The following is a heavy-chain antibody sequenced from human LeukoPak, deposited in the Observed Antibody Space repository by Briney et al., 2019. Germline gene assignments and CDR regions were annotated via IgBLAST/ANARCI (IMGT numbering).Heavy chain of an antibody. V-gene: IGHV4-38-2*02. J-gene: IGHJ4*02. Sequence: SETLSLTCTVSGYSISSGYYWGWIRQPPGKGLEWIGSIYHSGSTYYNPSLKSRVTISVDTSKNQFSLKLSSVTAADTAVYYCARAQRATVTNPAEFDYWGQGTLVTVSS. CDR1: GYSISSGYY. CDR3: ARAQRATVTNPAEFDY. CDR2: IYHSGST. D-gene: IGHD4-11*01.